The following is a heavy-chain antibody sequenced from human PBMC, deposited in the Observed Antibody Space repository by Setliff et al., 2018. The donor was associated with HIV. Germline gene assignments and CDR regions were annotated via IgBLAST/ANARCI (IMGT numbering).Heavy chain of an antibody. Sequence: PGGSLRLSCAASGSGFTFSSYSMNWVRQAPGKGLEWVSYISSTSSTIYYANSVKGRFTISRDNAKNSVYLQMHSLRVEDTAVYYCAAVPWGHSSLIIDHWGQGTPVTVSS. CDR2: ISSTSSTI. CDR3: AAVPWGHSSLIIDH. V-gene: IGHV3-48*04. D-gene: IGHD3-16*01. J-gene: IGHJ4*02. CDR1: GSGFTFSSYS.